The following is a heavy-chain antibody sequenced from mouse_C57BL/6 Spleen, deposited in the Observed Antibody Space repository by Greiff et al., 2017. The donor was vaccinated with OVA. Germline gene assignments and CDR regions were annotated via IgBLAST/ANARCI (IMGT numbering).Heavy chain of an antibody. D-gene: IGHD2-3*01. CDR1: GYSFTSYY. Sequence: QVQLQQSGPELVKPGASVKISCKASGYSFTSYYIHWVKQRPGQGLEWIGWIYPGSGNTKYNEKFKGKATLTADTSSSTAYMQLSSLTSEDSAVYYCARPDGFYYFDYWGQGTTLTVSS. CDR2: IYPGSGNT. V-gene: IGHV1-66*01. CDR3: ARPDGFYYFDY. J-gene: IGHJ2*01.